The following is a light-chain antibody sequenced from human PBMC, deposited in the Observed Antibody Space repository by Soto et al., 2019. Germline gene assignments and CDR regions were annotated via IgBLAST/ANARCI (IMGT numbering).Light chain of an antibody. CDR3: QQRSNWPLT. J-gene: IGKJ3*01. CDR2: DAS. CDR1: QSVSSY. Sequence: EIVLTQSPATLSLSPGERATLSCRASQSVSSYLAWYQQKPGQAPRLLIYDASNRATGIPARFSGSGSGTDFTLNISSLEPEDFAVYYCQQRSNWPLTFGAGTKVDIK. V-gene: IGKV3-11*01.